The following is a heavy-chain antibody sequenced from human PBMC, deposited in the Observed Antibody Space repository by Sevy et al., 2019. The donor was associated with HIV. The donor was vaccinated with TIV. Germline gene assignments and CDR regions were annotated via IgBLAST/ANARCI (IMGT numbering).Heavy chain of an antibody. J-gene: IGHJ3*02. V-gene: IGHV3-33*08. D-gene: IGHD1-1*01. CDR2: IWYDGSIE. CDR3: ASEHNWDDAFDI. Sequence: GGSLRLSCAASGFTFNMYGMHWVRQAPGKGLEWVGQIWYDGSIEKYADSVKGRFTISRDNSKSTLYLQMNSLRGEDTAVYFCASEHNWDDAFDIWGQGTMVTVSS. CDR1: GFTFNMYG.